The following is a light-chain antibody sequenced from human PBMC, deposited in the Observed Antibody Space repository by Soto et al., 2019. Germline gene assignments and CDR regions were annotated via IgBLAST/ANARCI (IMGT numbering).Light chain of an antibody. Sequence: DVVMTQSPLSLPVTLGQPASISCRSSQSPLYSDGNTYLSWFQQRPGQSPRRLIYKVSNRDSGVRDRFRGSGSRTDFTLKISRVEAEDVGVYYCMQGTHWPWTFGQWTRVEIK. CDR2: KVS. CDR3: MQGTHWPWT. V-gene: IGKV2-30*01. J-gene: IGKJ1*01. CDR1: QSPLYSDGNTY.